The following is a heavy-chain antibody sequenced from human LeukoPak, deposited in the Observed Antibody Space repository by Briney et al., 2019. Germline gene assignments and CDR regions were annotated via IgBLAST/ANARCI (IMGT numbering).Heavy chain of an antibody. J-gene: IGHJ6*03. CDR1: GFTVSINY. V-gene: IGHV3-53*01. Sequence: GGSLRLSCAVSGFTVSINYMGWVRQAPGKGLEWVSVIYSAGSTYYSGSVKGRFTISRDNSKNTLYLQMNSLRVEDTAVYYCAGRTGAQDYYMDVWGKGTMVTISS. CDR3: AGRTGAQDYYMDV. CDR2: IYSAGST. D-gene: IGHD1-1*01.